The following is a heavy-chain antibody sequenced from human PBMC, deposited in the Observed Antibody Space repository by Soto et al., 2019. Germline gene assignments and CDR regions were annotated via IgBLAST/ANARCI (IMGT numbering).Heavy chain of an antibody. V-gene: IGHV2-70*01. Sequence: SGPTLVNPTQTLTLTCTFSGFSLSTTGMCVSWIRQPPGKALEWLALIDWADDKYYSTSLKTRLTISKDTSKNQVVLTMTNVEPVDTATYFCSRAVGGFTYGYPDYWGQGTLVTVS. CDR1: GFSLSTTGMC. D-gene: IGHD5-18*01. CDR3: SRAVGGFTYGYPDY. J-gene: IGHJ4*02. CDR2: IDWADDK.